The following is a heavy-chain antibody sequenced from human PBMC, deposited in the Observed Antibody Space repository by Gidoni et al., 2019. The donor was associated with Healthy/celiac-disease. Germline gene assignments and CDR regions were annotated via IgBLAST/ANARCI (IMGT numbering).Heavy chain of an antibody. V-gene: IGHV1-46*01. D-gene: IGHD2-21*01. CDR3: AREVGGDGYNDWFDP. Sequence: QVQLVQSGAEVKKPGASVKVSCKASGYTFTSYYMHWVRQAPGQGLEWMGIINPSGGSTSYAQKFQGRVTMTRDTSTSTVYMELSSLRSEDTAVYYCAREVGGDGYNDWFDPWGQGTLVTVSS. J-gene: IGHJ5*02. CDR1: GYTFTSYY. CDR2: INPSGGST.